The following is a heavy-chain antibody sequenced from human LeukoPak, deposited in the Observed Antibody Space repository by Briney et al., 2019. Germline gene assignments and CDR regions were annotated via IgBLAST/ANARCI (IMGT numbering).Heavy chain of an antibody. CDR1: XFTFSSYN. CDR2: ISSSSRYL. D-gene: IGHD3-9*01. J-gene: IGHJ4*02. V-gene: IGHV3-21*01. Sequence: GGSLRLSRAASXFTFSSYNMNWVRQAPGKGLEWVSSISSSSRYLYYADSVKGRFTISRDNAKNSLYLQMNSLRAEDTAVYYCARDHWDILTGYYIDYWGQGTLVTVSS. CDR3: ARDHWDILTGYYIDY.